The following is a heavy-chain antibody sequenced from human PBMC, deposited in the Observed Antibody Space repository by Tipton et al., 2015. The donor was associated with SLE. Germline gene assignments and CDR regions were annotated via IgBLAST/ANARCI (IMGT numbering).Heavy chain of an antibody. CDR3: ARGAGPRDYCDF. Sequence: TLSLTCTVSGYSISSGYHWGWIRQSPGKGLEWIGSVHHSGSTYYNPSLKSRVAISVDKSKNQFSLKLNFVTAADTAVYYCARGAGPRDYCDFWGQGTLVTVSS. CDR1: GYSISSGYH. J-gene: IGHJ4*02. CDR2: VHHSGST. V-gene: IGHV4-38-2*02.